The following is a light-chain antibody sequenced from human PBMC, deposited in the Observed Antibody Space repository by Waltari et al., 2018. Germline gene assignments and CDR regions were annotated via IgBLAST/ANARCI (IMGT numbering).Light chain of an antibody. CDR3: QQRYNWPPET. Sequence: DIVLTQSPATLSLSPGERATLSCRASQSVGSALLWYQQKPGQAPRLLIYDTSNRATGIPARFSCSGSGTDFTHTICSLEPEDFAVYYCQQRYNWPPETFGQGTKLEIK. CDR2: DTS. J-gene: IGKJ2*01. V-gene: IGKV3-11*01. CDR1: QSVGSA.